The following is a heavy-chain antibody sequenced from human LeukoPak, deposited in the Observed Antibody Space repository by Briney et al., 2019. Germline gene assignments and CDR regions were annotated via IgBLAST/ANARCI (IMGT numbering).Heavy chain of an antibody. D-gene: IGHD3-10*01. J-gene: IGHJ3*02. Sequence: SGGSLRLSCAASGFTFSSYSMNWVRQAPGKGLEWVSSISSRSSYIYYADSVKGRFTISRDNAKNSLYLQMNSLRAEDTAVYYCAAMVRGVIIPLDAFDIWGQGTMVTVSS. CDR3: AAMVRGVIIPLDAFDI. V-gene: IGHV3-21*01. CDR1: GFTFSSYS. CDR2: ISSRSSYI.